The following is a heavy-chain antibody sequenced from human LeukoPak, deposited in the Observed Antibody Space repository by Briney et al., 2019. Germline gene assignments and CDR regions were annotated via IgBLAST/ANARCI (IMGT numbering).Heavy chain of an antibody. CDR2: IYYSGST. CDR3: ARGPPKVDIVVVVAATPFDY. D-gene: IGHD2-15*01. V-gene: IGHV4-31*03. Sequence: TASQTLSLTCTVSGGSISSGGYYWSWIRQHPGKGLEWIGYIYYSGSTYYNPSLKSRVTISVDTSKNQFSLKLSSVTAADTAVYYCARGPPKVDIVVVVAATPFDYWGQGTLVTVSS. J-gene: IGHJ4*02. CDR1: GGSISSGGYY.